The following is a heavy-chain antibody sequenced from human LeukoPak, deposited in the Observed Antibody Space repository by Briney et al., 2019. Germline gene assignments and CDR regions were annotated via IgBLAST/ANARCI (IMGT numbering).Heavy chain of an antibody. Sequence: ESGPALVKPTQTLTLTCTFSGFSLSISGMRVSWIRQPPGKALEWLARIDWDDDKFYSTSLKTRLTISKDTSKNQVVLTMTNMDPVDTATYYCARAYSSGWPFNFDYWGQGTLVTVSS. J-gene: IGHJ4*02. D-gene: IGHD6-19*01. CDR2: IDWDDDK. V-gene: IGHV2-70*04. CDR1: GFSLSISGMR. CDR3: ARAYSSGWPFNFDY.